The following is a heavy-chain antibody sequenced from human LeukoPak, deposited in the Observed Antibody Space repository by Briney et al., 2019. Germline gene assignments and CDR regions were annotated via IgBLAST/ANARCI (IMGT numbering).Heavy chain of an antibody. CDR3: AREGRYYDFWSETNWFDP. CDR1: GFTFSSYA. D-gene: IGHD3-3*01. J-gene: IGHJ5*02. V-gene: IGHV3-30*04. CDR2: ISYDGSHK. Sequence: TGGSLRLSCAASGFTFSSYAMHWVRQAPGKGLEWVAIISYDGSHKYDADSVKGRFTISRDNSKNTLYLQMNSLRAEDTAVYYCAREGRYYDFWSETNWFDPWGQGTLVTVSS.